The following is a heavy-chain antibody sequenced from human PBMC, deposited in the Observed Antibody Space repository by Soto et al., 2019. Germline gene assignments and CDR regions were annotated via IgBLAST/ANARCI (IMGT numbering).Heavy chain of an antibody. CDR1: GFSLSTSGVG. J-gene: IGHJ4*02. D-gene: IGHD3-10*01. V-gene: IGHV2-5*02. CDR3: AHIDYYGSGSPFDY. Sequence: QITLKESGPTLVKPTQTLTLTCTFSGFSLSTSGVGVGWIRQPPGKALEWLALIYWDDDKRYSPSLKSRLTITKDTSKNQVVLTMTNMDPVDTATYYCAHIDYYGSGSPFDYWGQGTLVTGSS. CDR2: IYWDDDK.